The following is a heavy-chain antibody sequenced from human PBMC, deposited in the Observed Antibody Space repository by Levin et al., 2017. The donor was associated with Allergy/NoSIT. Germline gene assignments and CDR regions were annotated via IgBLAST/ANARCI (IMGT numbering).Heavy chain of an antibody. J-gene: IGHJ2*01. CDR3: ARDADDWYFDL. V-gene: IGHV4-31*03. Sequence: SETLSLTCTVSGGSISSGGYYWSWIRQHPGKGLEWIGYIYYSGSTYYNPSLKSRVTISVDTSKNQFSLKLSSVTAADTAVYYCARDADDWYFDLWGRGTLVTVSS. CDR2: IYYSGST. CDR1: GGSISSGGYY.